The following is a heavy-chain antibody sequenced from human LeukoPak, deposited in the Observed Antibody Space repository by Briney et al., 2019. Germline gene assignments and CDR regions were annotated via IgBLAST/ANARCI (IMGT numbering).Heavy chain of an antibody. CDR1: GFTFSTYS. Sequence: GGSLRLSCAASGFTFSTYSMNWVRQAPGKGLEWVSYISSSTTNMYYADSVKGRFTISRDNAKNSLYLQMNSLRAEDTAVYYCAREYSSSSGRSFDHWGQGTLVTVSS. CDR3: AREYSSSSGRSFDH. V-gene: IGHV3-48*01. D-gene: IGHD6-6*01. J-gene: IGHJ4*02. CDR2: ISSSTTNM.